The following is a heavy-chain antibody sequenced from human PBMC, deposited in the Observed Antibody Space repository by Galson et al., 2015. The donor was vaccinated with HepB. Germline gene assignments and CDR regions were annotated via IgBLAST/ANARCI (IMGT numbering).Heavy chain of an antibody. CDR2: IYSGGST. D-gene: IGHD5-24*01. V-gene: IGHV3-66*01. Sequence: SLRLSCAASGFTVSSNYMSWVRQAPGKGLEWVSVIYSGGSTYYADSVKGRFTISRDNSKNTLYLQMNSLRAEDTAVYYCASSPPPDGYNKNRDYWGQGTLVTVSS. CDR3: ASSPPPDGYNKNRDY. J-gene: IGHJ4*02. CDR1: GFTVSSNY.